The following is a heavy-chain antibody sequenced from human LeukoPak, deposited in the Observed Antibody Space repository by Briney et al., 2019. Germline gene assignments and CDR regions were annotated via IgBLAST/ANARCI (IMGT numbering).Heavy chain of an antibody. J-gene: IGHJ4*02. CDR3: ARASRGFAYRLDF. CDR1: GFMFNIHV. V-gene: IGHV3-23*01. Sequence: GGSLRLSCAASGFMFNIHVMSWVRQAPGKGLEWVSGIIGSGGSTYYADSVKGRLTISRDNSKNTLSLQMNSLRAEDTAIYYCARASRGFAYRLDFWGQGTLVTVSS. D-gene: IGHD3-16*02. CDR2: IIGSGGST.